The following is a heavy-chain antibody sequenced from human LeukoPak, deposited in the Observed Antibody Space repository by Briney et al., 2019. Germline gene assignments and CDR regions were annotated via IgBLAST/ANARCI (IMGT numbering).Heavy chain of an antibody. J-gene: IGHJ3*02. CDR3: ARDRGVLFYYDSSGYEAFDI. Sequence: SETLSLTCTVSGGSISSGGYYWSWIRQHPGKGLEWIGYIYYSGSTYYNPSLKSRVTISVDTSKNQFSLKLSSVTAADTAVCYCARDRGVLFYYDSSGYEAFDIWGQGTMVTVSS. V-gene: IGHV4-31*03. CDR1: GGSISSGGYY. CDR2: IYYSGST. D-gene: IGHD3-22*01.